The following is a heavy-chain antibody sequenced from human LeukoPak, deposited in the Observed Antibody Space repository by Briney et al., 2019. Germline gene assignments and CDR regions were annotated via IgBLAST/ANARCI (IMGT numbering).Heavy chain of an antibody. CDR3: ARLHLVSVGWPDDAFDM. CDR2: IYPGDSAT. Sequence: GEALEFSCKGSGSRFTSYWIGWVRQMPGKGLEWMGIIYPGDSATRYSPSFKGQVTSSADKSISTAYLQWSRLKASGTAMYYCARLHLVSVGWPDDAFDMWGQGTMVTVS. CDR1: GSRFTSYW. J-gene: IGHJ3*02. D-gene: IGHD2-21*01. V-gene: IGHV5-51*01.